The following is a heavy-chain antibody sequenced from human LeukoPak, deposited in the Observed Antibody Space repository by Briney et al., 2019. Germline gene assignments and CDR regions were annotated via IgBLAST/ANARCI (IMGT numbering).Heavy chain of an antibody. CDR3: ARVRNSGWGYYYYYMDV. J-gene: IGHJ6*03. D-gene: IGHD6-19*01. CDR1: GFTFSRYS. Sequence: GSLRLSCAASGFTFSRYSMNWVRQPPGKGLEWVGYIYYSESTNYTPSLKSRVTISVDTSKNQFSLKLSSVTAADTAVYYCARVRNSGWGYYYYYMDVWGKGTTVTISS. CDR2: IYYSEST. V-gene: IGHV4-59*01.